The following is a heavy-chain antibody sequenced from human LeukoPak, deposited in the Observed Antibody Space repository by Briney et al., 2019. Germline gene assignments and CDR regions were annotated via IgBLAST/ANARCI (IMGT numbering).Heavy chain of an antibody. CDR2: IYYSGST. V-gene: IGHV4-59*01. CDR3: ARARSETEYYYGSGSYSPRYYMDV. CDR1: GGSISSYY. D-gene: IGHD3-10*01. Sequence: PSETLSLTCTVSGGSISSYYWSWIRQPPGKGLEWIGYIYYSGSTNYNPSLKSRVTISVDTSKNQFSLKLSSVTAADTAVYYCARARSETEYYYGSGSYSPRYYMDVWGKGTTVTVSS. J-gene: IGHJ6*03.